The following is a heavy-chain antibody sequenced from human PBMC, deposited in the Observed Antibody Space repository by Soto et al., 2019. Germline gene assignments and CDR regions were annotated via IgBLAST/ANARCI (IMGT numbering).Heavy chain of an antibody. D-gene: IGHD6-13*01. CDR2: TYYRSKWYN. J-gene: IGHJ6*02. V-gene: IGHV6-1*01. CDR1: GDSVSSNSAA. CDR3: ARDTVPLYSSSWYQFYYYGMDV. Sequence: PSQTLSLTCAISGDSVSSNSAAWNWIRQSPSRGLEWLGRTYYRSKWYNDYAVSVKSRITINPDTSKNQFSLQLNSVTPEDTAVYYCARDTVPLYSSSWYQFYYYGMDVWGQGTTVTVSS.